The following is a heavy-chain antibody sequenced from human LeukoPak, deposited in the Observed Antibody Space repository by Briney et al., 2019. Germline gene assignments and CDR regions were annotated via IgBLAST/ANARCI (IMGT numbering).Heavy chain of an antibody. Sequence: GGSLRLSCAASGFTFISYVMHWVRQAPGKGLEWVAFIRYDGSNKYYADSVKGRFTISRDNSKNTLYLQMNNLRAEDTAVYYCATEHFDYWGQGTLVTVSS. D-gene: IGHD1-26*01. CDR3: ATEHFDY. J-gene: IGHJ4*02. V-gene: IGHV3-30*02. CDR1: GFTFISYV. CDR2: IRYDGSNK.